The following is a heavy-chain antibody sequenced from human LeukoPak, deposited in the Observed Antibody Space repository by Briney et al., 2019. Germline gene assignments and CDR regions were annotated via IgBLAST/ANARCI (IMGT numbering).Heavy chain of an antibody. CDR1: GFTFSSYA. CDR2: ISGSGGST. D-gene: IGHD3-10*01. V-gene: IGHV3-23*01. CDR3: AKDQELLWFGELSAFDY. Sequence: GGSLRLSCAASGFTFSSYAMSWVRQAPGKGLEWVSAISGSGGSTYYADSVKGRFTISRDNSKNTLYLQMNSLRAEDTAVYYCAKDQELLWFGELSAFDYWGQGTLVTVSS. J-gene: IGHJ4*02.